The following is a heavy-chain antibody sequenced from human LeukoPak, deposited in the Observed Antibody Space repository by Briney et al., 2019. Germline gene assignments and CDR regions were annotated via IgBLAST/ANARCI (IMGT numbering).Heavy chain of an antibody. Sequence: PGGSLRLSCAASGFTFSSYSMSWVRQAPGKGLEWVSSISSSRSYIYYAHSVKGRFTIYRENAKKSLYLQMNSLRAEDTAVYYCVRDFREAREWGQGTLVTVSS. CDR1: GFTFSSYS. CDR3: VRDFREARE. D-gene: IGHD3-10*01. J-gene: IGHJ4*02. CDR2: ISSSRSYI. V-gene: IGHV3-21*01.